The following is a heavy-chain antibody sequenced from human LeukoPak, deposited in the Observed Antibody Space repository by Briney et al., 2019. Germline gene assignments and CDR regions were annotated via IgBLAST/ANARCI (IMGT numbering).Heavy chain of an antibody. CDR1: GGSFSGYY. CDR2: INHSGST. J-gene: IGHJ4*02. CDR3: GRGRYYGSGAPDY. V-gene: IGHV4-34*01. Sequence: SETLSLTCAVYGGSFSGYYWSWIRQPPGKGLEWIGEINHSGSTNYNPSLKSRVTISVDTSKNQFSLKLSSVTAADTAVYYCGRGRYYGSGAPDYWGQGTLVTVSS. D-gene: IGHD3-10*01.